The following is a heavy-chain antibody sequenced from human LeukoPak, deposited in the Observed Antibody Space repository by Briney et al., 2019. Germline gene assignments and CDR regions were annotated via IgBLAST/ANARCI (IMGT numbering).Heavy chain of an antibody. CDR3: ARGAMVRGVSYMDV. CDR1: GFTFSSYG. V-gene: IGHV3-23*01. Sequence: GGTLRLSCAASGFTFSSYGMSWVRQAPGKGLEWVSAISGSGGSTYYADSVKGRFTISRDNSKNTLYLQMNSLRAEDTAVYYCARGAMVRGVSYMDVWGKGTTVTVSS. J-gene: IGHJ6*03. D-gene: IGHD3-10*01. CDR2: ISGSGGST.